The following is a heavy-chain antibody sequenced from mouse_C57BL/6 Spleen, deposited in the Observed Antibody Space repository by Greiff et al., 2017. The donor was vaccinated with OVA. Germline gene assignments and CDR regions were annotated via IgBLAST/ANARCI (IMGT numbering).Heavy chain of an antibody. Sequence: LQESGAELARPGASVKLSCKASGYTFTSYGISWVKQRTGQGLEWIGEIYPRSGNTYYNEKFKGKATLTANKSSSTAYMELRSLTSEDSAVYFCARTITTVVAYYFDYWGQGTTLTVSS. CDR3: ARTITTVVAYYFDY. V-gene: IGHV1-81*01. CDR1: GYTFTSYG. J-gene: IGHJ2*01. CDR2: IYPRSGNT. D-gene: IGHD1-1*01.